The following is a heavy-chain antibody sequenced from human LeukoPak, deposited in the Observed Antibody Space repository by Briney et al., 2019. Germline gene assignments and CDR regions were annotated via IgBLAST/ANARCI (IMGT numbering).Heavy chain of an antibody. CDR2: IYYSGST. J-gene: IGHJ3*02. V-gene: IGHV4-59*01. CDR3: ARDGIFGASLGAFDI. Sequence: PSQTLSLTCTVSGGSISSYYWSWIRQPPGKGLEWIGYIYYSGSTNYNPSLKSRVTISVDTSKNQFSLKLSSVTAADTAVYYCARDGIFGASLGAFDIWGQGTMVTVSS. D-gene: IGHD3-3*01. CDR1: GGSISSYY.